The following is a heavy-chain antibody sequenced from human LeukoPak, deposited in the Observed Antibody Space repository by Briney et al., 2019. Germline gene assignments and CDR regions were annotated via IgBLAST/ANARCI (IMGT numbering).Heavy chain of an antibody. CDR3: ARHRKHILTGYYTRYYYYYYMDV. J-gene: IGHJ6*03. D-gene: IGHD3-9*01. CDR1: SGSFSGYY. V-gene: IGHV4-34*01. CDR2: INHSGST. Sequence: SETLSLTCSVYSGSFSGYYWSWIRQPPGKGLEWIGEINHSGSTNYNPSLKGRVTISVDTSKNQFSLKLSSVTAADTAVYYCARHRKHILTGYYTRYYYYYYMDVWGKGTTVIVSS.